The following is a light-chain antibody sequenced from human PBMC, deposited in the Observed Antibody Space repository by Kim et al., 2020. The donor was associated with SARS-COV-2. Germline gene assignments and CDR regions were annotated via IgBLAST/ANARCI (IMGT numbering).Light chain of an antibody. V-gene: IGLV2-8*01. Sequence: QSALTQSPSASGSPGQSVTISCTGTSSDVGGYNYVSWYQQHPGKAPKLMIYEVTKRPSGVPDRFSGSKSANTASLTVSGLQAEDEADYYCSSYAGSDNLVFGGGTQLTVL. CDR3: SSYAGSDNLV. J-gene: IGLJ3*02. CDR1: SSDVGGYNY. CDR2: EVT.